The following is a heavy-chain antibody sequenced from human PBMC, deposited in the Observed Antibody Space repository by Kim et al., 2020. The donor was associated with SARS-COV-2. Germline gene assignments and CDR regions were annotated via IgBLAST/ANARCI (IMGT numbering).Heavy chain of an antibody. D-gene: IGHD3-16*01. CDR2: ITNRGRR. CDR3: ATNYGDYLATGYF. CDR1: GGSFTSYY. V-gene: IGHV4-34*01. Sequence: SETLSLTCGVVGGSFTSYYGIWIRQPPGKGLEWIGEITNRGRRNYNPSLKSRVTISADTSKKRFSLKLASVTAADTAVYYCATNYGDYLATGYF. J-gene: IGHJ4*03.